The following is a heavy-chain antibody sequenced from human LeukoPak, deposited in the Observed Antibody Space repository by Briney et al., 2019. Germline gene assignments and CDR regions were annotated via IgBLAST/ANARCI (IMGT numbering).Heavy chain of an antibody. V-gene: IGHV4-59*13. CDR1: GGSISGYY. J-gene: IGHJ4*02. D-gene: IGHD4-17*01. CDR2: IHSRGTT. CDR3: ARDEYGDFQGFDF. Sequence: SETLSLTCTVSGGSISGYYWNRIRQSPGKGLEWLGNIHSRGTTNYNPSLKSRVTLSLDTSKSQFAPKVTSVTAADTAVYYCARDEYGDFQGFDFWGQGTRVTVSS.